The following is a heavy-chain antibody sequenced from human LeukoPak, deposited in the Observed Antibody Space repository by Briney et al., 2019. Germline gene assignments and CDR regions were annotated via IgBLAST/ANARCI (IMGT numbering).Heavy chain of an antibody. J-gene: IGHJ6*03. Sequence: HPGGSLRLSCAASGFTFSTYGMHWVRQAPGKGLEWVAFIRYDGTEKYYADSVKGRFPISRDNSKNTLFLQMNSLRLEDTALYYCVSPTLSYYYMDVWGTGTTVTISS. CDR1: GFTFSTYG. V-gene: IGHV3-30*02. CDR2: IRYDGTEK. CDR3: VSPTLSYYYMDV.